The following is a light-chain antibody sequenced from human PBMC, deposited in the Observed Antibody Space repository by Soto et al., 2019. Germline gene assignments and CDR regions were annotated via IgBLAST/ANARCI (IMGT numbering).Light chain of an antibody. Sequence: DIQITQSASSLSAFVGDTVTITCRASQDISNFLAWYQQKPGKVPKLLIYAASTLQSGVPSRFSGSGSGTDFTLTISSLQPEDVATYYCQKCKIAPFTFGGGTKVDIK. CDR1: QDISNF. CDR3: QKCKIAPFT. CDR2: AAS. J-gene: IGKJ4*01. V-gene: IGKV1-27*01.